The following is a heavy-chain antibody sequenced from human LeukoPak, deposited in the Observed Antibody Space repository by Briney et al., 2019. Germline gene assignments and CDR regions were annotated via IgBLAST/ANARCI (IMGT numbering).Heavy chain of an antibody. J-gene: IGHJ4*02. D-gene: IGHD3-16*01. Sequence: SQTLSLTCAVSGGSIPSRGYYWSWIRQYPGKGLEWIGHIYSSGSTYYNPSLKNRHTISVDTSKNQFSLKVTSVTAADTAVYYCARLDGAYFDYWGRGTQVTVSS. CDR3: ARLDGAYFDY. CDR1: GGSIPSRGYY. CDR2: IYSSGST. V-gene: IGHV4-31*11.